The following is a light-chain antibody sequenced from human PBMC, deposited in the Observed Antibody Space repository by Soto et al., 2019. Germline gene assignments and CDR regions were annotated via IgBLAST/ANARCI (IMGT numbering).Light chain of an antibody. Sequence: QSVLTQPASVSGYPGQSITISCTGRSSDVGGYNYVSWYQQHPGKAPKFMIYEVSRRPSGVSNRFSGSKSGNTASLTVSGLQAEDEADYYCSSYTTSNTYVCGTGTKVAVL. CDR2: EVS. CDR1: SSDVGGYNY. CDR3: SSYTTSNTYV. J-gene: IGLJ1*01. V-gene: IGLV2-14*01.